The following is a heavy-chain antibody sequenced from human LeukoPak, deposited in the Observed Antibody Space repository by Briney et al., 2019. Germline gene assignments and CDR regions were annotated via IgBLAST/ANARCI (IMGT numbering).Heavy chain of an antibody. Sequence: ASVKVSCKASGYTFPTYYMHWVRQAPGQGLEWMGIINPSGGGTRYAQKFQGRVTMTRDMSTSTVYMELSSLRSEDTAVYYCARDRGWELRWFELDYWGQGTLVTVSS. V-gene: IGHV1-46*01. D-gene: IGHD1-26*01. J-gene: IGHJ4*02. CDR3: ARDRGWELRWFELDY. CDR2: INPSGGGT. CDR1: GYTFPTYY.